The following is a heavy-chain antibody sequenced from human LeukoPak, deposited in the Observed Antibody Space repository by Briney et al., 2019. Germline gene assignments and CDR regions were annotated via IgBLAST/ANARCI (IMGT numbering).Heavy chain of an antibody. CDR3: AKDRELLWFGELLPFDY. J-gene: IGHJ4*02. V-gene: IGHV3-23*01. CDR2: ISGSGGST. CDR1: GFTFSSYA. Sequence: GGSLRLSCAASGFTFSSYAMSWVRQAPGKGLEWVSAISGSGGSTYYADPVKGRFTISRDNSKNTLYLQMNSLRAEDTAVYYCAKDRELLWFGELLPFDYWGQGTLVTVSS. D-gene: IGHD3-10*01.